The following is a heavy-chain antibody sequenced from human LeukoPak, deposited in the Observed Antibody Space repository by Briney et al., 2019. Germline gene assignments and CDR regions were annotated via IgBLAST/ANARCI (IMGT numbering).Heavy chain of an antibody. J-gene: IGHJ5*02. D-gene: IGHD4-17*01. CDR3: AKVGDYGANWFDP. CDR2: IRYDGSNK. CDR1: GFTFSSYG. V-gene: IGHV3-30*02. Sequence: GGSLRLSCAASGFTFSSYGMHWVRQAPGKGLEWVAFIRYDGSNKYYADSVKGRFTISRDNSKNTLYLQVNSLRAEDTAVYYCAKVGDYGANWFDPWGQGTLVTVSS.